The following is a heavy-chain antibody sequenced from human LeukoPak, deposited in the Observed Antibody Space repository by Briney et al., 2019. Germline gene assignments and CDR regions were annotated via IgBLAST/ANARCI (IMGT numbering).Heavy chain of an antibody. V-gene: IGHV4-59*01. D-gene: IGHD5-18*01. J-gene: IGHJ3*02. CDR3: ARVRGYSYGSDAFDI. Sequence: SETLSLTCTVSGGSISSYYWSWLRQPPGKGLQWIGYIYYSGSTNYNPSLKSRVTISVDTSKNQFSLKLSSVTAADTACFYCARVRGYSYGSDAFDIWGQGTKVTVSS. CDR2: IYYSGST. CDR1: GGSISSYY.